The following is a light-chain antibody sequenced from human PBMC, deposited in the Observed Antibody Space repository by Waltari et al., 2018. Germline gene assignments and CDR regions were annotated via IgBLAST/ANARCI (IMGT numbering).Light chain of an antibody. J-gene: IGLJ2*01. Sequence: SSVLTQPPSVSVAPGQTATITCGGNNIGSKSVHWYQRKPGQAPVLVVYDDDVRPPGIPGGSSGSNSANTASLTINRVEVGDEAAYFCQVWDNYADLVIFGGGTKLTVL. CDR3: QVWDNYADLVI. V-gene: IGLV3-21*02. CDR1: NIGSKS. CDR2: DDD.